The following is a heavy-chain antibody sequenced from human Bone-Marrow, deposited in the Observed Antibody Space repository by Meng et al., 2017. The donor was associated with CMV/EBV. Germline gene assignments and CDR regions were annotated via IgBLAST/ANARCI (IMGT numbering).Heavy chain of an antibody. CDR1: GGSVSSGSYY. J-gene: IGHJ6*02. Sequence: GSLRLSCTVSGGSVSSGSYYWSWIRQPPGKGLEWIGYIYYSGSTNYNPSLKSRVTISVDTSKNQFSLKLSSVTAADTAVYYCAREGGYCSSTSCYYYYGMDVCGQGTTVTASS. V-gene: IGHV4-61*01. D-gene: IGHD2-2*01. CDR2: IYYSGST. CDR3: AREGGYCSSTSCYYYYGMDV.